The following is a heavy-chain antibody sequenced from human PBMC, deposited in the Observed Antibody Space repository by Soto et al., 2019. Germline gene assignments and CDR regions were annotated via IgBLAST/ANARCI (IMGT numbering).Heavy chain of an antibody. CDR3: ARGVRFQGRVYYLDF. J-gene: IGHJ4*02. CDR1: GFTFSSYW. V-gene: IGHV3-7*01. Sequence: EVQLVESGGGLVQPGGSLRLSCAASGFTFSSYWMSWVRQAPGKGLEWVANIKHDESEKDYVDSVKGRFTISRDNAKKSLYLEMNSLRAEDTAVYYCARGVRFQGRVYYLDFWGQGTLVTVSS. D-gene: IGHD3-10*01. CDR2: IKHDESEK.